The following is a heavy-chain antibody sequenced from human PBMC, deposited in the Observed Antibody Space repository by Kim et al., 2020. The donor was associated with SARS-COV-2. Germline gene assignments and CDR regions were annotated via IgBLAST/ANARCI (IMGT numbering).Heavy chain of an antibody. CDR1: GGTFSSYA. V-gene: IGHV1-69*13. J-gene: IGHJ4*02. Sequence: SVKVSCKASGGTFSSYAISWVRQAPGQGLEWMGGIIPIFGTANYAQKFQGRVTITADESTSTAYMELSSLRSEDTAMYYCASCIYDFWSGYFLYYFDYWGQGTLVTVSS. D-gene: IGHD3-3*01. CDR2: IIPIFGTA. CDR3: ASCIYDFWSGYFLYYFDY.